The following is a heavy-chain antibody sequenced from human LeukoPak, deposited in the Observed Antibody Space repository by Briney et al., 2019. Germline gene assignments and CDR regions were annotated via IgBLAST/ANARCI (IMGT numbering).Heavy chain of an antibody. CDR2: INPNSGGT. J-gene: IGHJ4*02. Sequence: GASVKVSCKASGYTFTGYYMHWVRQAPGQGLEWMGWINPNSGGTNYAQKFQGRVTMTRDTSISTAYMELSRLRSDDTAVYYCATITFDSSGYYYYDYWGQGTLVTVSS. D-gene: IGHD3-22*01. CDR1: GYTFTGYY. CDR3: ATITFDSSGYYYYDY. V-gene: IGHV1-2*02.